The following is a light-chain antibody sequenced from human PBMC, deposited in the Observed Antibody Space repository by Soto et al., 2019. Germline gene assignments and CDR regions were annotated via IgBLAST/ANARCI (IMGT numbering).Light chain of an antibody. Sequence: VMTQSPLSLPVTLAQPASISCRSSQSLVYSDGNTYLAWYQQTPGQAPRLLFFGASIRATGIPDRFSGSGSGTDFTLTISRLEPEDSAVYHCQQYGSSPTTFGQGTKVDI. V-gene: IGKV3-20*01. J-gene: IGKJ1*01. CDR2: GAS. CDR3: QQYGSSPTT. CDR1: QSLVYSDGNTY.